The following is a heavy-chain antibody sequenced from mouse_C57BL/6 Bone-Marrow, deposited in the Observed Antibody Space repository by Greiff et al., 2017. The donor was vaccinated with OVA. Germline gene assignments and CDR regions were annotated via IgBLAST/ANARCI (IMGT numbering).Heavy chain of an antibody. Sequence: QVQLQQSDAELVKPGASVKISCKVSGYTFTDHTIHWMKQRPEQGLEWIGYIYPRDGSTKYNEKFKGKATLTADKSSSTAYMQLSSLTSEDSAVYYCARWGNGNYGFDYWGQGTTLTVSS. V-gene: IGHV1-78*01. CDR2: IYPRDGST. J-gene: IGHJ2*01. D-gene: IGHD2-1*01. CDR1: GYTFTDHT. CDR3: ARWGNGNYGFDY.